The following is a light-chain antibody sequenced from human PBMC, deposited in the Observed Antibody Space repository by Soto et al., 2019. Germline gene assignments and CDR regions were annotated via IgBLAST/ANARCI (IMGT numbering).Light chain of an antibody. CDR1: QSISTN. CDR2: GPS. J-gene: IGKJ1*01. Sequence: EIVLTQSPATLSVSPGARATLSCRASQSISTNLAWYQHKPGQAPRLLIYGPSTRAPGIPARFSGSGSGTEFTLTISSLQSEDFAIYYCQQYNNWPPWTFGQGTKVEV. V-gene: IGKV3-15*01. CDR3: QQYNNWPPWT.